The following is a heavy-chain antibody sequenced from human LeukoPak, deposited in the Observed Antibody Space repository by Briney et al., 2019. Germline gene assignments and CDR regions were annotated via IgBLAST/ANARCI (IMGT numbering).Heavy chain of an antibody. D-gene: IGHD3-10*01. CDR3: ARSPSGDPGYGDY. Sequence: ASVKVSCKASGYTFTSYDINWVRQATGQGLEWMGWINPNSGGTNYAQKLQGRVTMTTDTSTSTAYMELRSLRSDDTAVCYCARSPSGDPGYGDYWGQGTLVTVSS. CDR2: INPNSGGT. V-gene: IGHV1-18*01. J-gene: IGHJ4*02. CDR1: GYTFTSYD.